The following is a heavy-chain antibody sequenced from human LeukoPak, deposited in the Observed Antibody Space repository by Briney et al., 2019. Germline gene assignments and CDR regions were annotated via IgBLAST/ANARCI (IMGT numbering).Heavy chain of an antibody. V-gene: IGHV4-38-2*02. CDR2: IYHSGST. Sequence: SETLSLTCTVSGYSINSGYYWGWIRQPPGKGLEWIGSIYHSGSTYYNPSLKSRVTISVDTSKNQFSLKLSSVTAADTAVYYCARDQREPLDYWGQGTLVTVSS. CDR3: ARDQREPLDY. J-gene: IGHJ4*02. D-gene: IGHD1-26*01. CDR1: GYSINSGYY.